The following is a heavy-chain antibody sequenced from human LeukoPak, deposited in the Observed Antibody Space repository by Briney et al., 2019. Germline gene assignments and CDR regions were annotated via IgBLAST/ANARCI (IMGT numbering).Heavy chain of an antibody. D-gene: IGHD6-13*01. Sequence: GGSLRLSCAASTFTFSSDSMNWVRQAPGKGLEWVSSISSSSDYIYYADSVKGRFTIFRDNAKNSLYLQMNSLRVEDPAVYYCARDSGSSWREGLNYWGQGTLVTVSS. CDR2: ISSSSDYI. V-gene: IGHV3-21*01. J-gene: IGHJ4*02. CDR3: ARDSGSSWREGLNY. CDR1: TFTFSSDS.